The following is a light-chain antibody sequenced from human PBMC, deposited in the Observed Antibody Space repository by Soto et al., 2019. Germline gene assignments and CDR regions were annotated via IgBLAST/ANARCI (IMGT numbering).Light chain of an antibody. CDR3: CSYAGTSSWL. CDR2: EGN. J-gene: IGLJ3*02. Sequence: QSALTQPACVSGSPGQSITISCLGTTRDVGSYTLVSWYQQHPGKAPKIIIYEGNKRPSGVSNRFSGSKSGNTASLTISGLQAEDEAEYYCCSYAGTSSWLFGGGTKLTVL. V-gene: IGLV2-23*01. CDR1: TRDVGSYTL.